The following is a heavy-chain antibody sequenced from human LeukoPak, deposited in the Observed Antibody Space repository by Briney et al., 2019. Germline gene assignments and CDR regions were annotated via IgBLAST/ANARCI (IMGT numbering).Heavy chain of an antibody. CDR2: IYYSGST. Sequence: SETLSLTCTVSGGSISSYYWSWIRQPPGKGLEWIGYIYYSGSTNYNPSLKSRVTISVDTSKNQFSLKLCSVTAADTAVYYCARVTTESYYYYYGMDVWGQGTTVTVSS. CDR3: ARVTTESYYYYYGMDV. J-gene: IGHJ6*02. D-gene: IGHD1-1*01. V-gene: IGHV4-59*01. CDR1: GGSISSYY.